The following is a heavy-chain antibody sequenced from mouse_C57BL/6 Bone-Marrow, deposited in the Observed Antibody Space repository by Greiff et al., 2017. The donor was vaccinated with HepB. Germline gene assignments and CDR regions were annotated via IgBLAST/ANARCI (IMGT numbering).Heavy chain of an antibody. V-gene: IGHV1-63*01. CDR2: IYPGGGYT. CDR3: ARGNDYDKWYFDV. J-gene: IGHJ1*03. Sequence: QVQLKESGAELVRPGTSVKMSCKASGYTFTNYWIGWAKQRPGHGLEWIGDIYPGGGYTNYNEKFKGKATLTADKSSSTAYMQFSSLTSEDSAIYYCARGNDYDKWYFDVWGTGTTVTVSS. D-gene: IGHD2-4*01. CDR1: GYTFTNYW.